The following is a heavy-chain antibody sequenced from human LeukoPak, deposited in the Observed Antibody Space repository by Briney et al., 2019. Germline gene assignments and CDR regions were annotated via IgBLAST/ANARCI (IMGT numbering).Heavy chain of an antibody. D-gene: IGHD6-19*01. CDR2: INHSGST. CDR3: ARGLWIAVAGTSIDY. J-gene: IGHJ4*02. CDR1: GGSFSGYY. V-gene: IGHV4-34*01. Sequence: SETLSLTCAASGGSFSGYYWSWIRQPPGKGLEWIGEINHSGSTNYNPSLKSRVTILVDTSKNQFSLKLSSVTAADTAVYYCARGLWIAVAGTSIDYWGQGTLVTVSS.